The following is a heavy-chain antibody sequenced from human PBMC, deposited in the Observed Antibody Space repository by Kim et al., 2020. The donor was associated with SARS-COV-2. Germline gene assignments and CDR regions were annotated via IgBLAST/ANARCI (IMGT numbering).Heavy chain of an antibody. J-gene: IGHJ6*02. D-gene: IGHD2-2*02. V-gene: IGHV3-33*01. CDR3: ARAGVGYCSSTSCYTFDYYYGMDV. CDR2: IWYDGSNK. Sequence: GGSLRLSCAASGFTFSSYGMHWVRQAPGKGLEWVAVIWYDGSNKYYADSVKGRFTISRDNSKNTLYLQMNSLRAEDTAVYYCARAGVGYCSSTSCYTFDYYYGMDVWGQGTTVTVSS. CDR1: GFTFSSYG.